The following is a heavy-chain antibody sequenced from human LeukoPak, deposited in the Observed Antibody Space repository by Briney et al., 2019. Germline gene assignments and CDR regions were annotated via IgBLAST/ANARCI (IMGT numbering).Heavy chain of an antibody. D-gene: IGHD4-17*01. V-gene: IGHV3-23*01. J-gene: IGHJ3*02. CDR2: IRGRGSGTV. CDR3: ARDPNGDYIGAFDM. Sequence: TGGSLRLSCTASGFTFSAYAMMWVRQAPGKGREWVSAIRGRGSGTVTRYSEAVKGRFTICRDNSKYTLFLQMNSLRAEDTAVYYCARDPNGDYIGAFDMWGPGTMVTVSS. CDR1: GFTFSAYA.